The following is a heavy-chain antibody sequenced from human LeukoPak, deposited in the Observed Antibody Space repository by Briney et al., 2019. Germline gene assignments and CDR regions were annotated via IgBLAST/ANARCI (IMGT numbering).Heavy chain of an antibody. V-gene: IGHV3-21*01. D-gene: IGHD3-10*01. CDR2: ISTAGSYI. Sequence: GGSLRLSCAASGFTFSSYGMNWVRQAPGKGLDWVSSISTAGSYIYYADSVKGRVTISRDNAKSSLYLQMNSLRAEDTAVYYCARLQTVGAQNDAFDIWGQGTMVTVSS. J-gene: IGHJ3*02. CDR3: ARLQTVGAQNDAFDI. CDR1: GFTFSSYG.